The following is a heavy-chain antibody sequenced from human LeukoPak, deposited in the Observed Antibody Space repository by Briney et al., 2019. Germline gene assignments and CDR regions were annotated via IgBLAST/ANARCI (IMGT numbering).Heavy chain of an antibody. J-gene: IGHJ4*02. CDR2: MNPNSGNT. CDR1: GYTFTSYD. V-gene: IGHV1-8*01. CDR3: AIGDIAATSVDY. Sequence: ASVKVSCKASGYTFTSYDINWVRQATGQGLEWMGWMNPNSGNTGYAQKFQGRVTMTRNTSISTAYMELSSLRSEDTAVYYCAIGDIAATSVDYWGQGTLVTVSS. D-gene: IGHD5-12*01.